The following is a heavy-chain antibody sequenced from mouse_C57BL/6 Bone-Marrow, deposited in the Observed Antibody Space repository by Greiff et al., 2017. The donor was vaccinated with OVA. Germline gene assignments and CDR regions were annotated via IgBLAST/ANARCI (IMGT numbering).Heavy chain of an antibody. CDR1: GFNIKDDY. CDR3: TTWVSLITTVVATTPYYFDY. CDR2: IDPENGDT. J-gene: IGHJ2*01. D-gene: IGHD1-1*01. V-gene: IGHV14-4*01. Sequence: EVQLQQSGAELVRPGASVKLSCTASGFNIKDDYMHWVKQRPEQGLEWIGWIDPENGDTEYASKFQGKATITADTSSTTAYLQLSSLTSEDTAVYYCTTWVSLITTVVATTPYYFDYWGQGTTLTVSS.